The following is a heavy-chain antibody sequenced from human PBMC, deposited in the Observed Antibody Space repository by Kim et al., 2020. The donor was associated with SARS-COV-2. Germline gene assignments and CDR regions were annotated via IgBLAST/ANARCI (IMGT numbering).Heavy chain of an antibody. Sequence: GGSLRLSCAASGFTFSSYAMHWVRQAPGKGLEWVSDISCNSSTIYYADSVKGRFTISRDTAKNSLYLQMNSLRAEDTAVYYCAKDSIAIITVAFNYWCQ. D-gene: IGHD3-22*01. CDR1: GFTFSSYA. CDR3: AKDSIAIITVAFNY. J-gene: IGHJ4*02. CDR2: ISCNSSTI. V-gene: IGHV3-48*01.